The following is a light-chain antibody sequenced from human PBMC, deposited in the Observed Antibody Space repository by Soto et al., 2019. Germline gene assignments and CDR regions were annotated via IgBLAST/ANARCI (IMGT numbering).Light chain of an antibody. J-gene: IGKJ5*01. Sequence: DIQMTQSPSSLSASVGDRVTITCRASQSISSYLNWYQRKPGKAPKLLIYAASSLQSGVPSRFSGSGSGTDFTLTSSSLQPEDFATYYCQQSYSTPITFGQGTRLEIK. CDR2: AAS. CDR3: QQSYSTPIT. CDR1: QSISSY. V-gene: IGKV1-39*01.